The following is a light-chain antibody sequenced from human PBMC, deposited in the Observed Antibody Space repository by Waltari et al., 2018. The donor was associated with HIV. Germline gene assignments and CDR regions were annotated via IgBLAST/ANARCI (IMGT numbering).Light chain of an antibody. CDR3: AAWDDSLNGVV. CDR1: SSNIGSNT. J-gene: IGLJ2*01. Sequence: QSVLTQPPSASGTPGQRVTISCSGGSSNIGSNTVHWYQQLPGTAPKLLIYSNNQRPSGVPDRFSGSKSGTSASLAISGLQSEDEADYYCAAWDDSLNGVVFGGGTKLTVL. V-gene: IGLV1-44*01. CDR2: SNN.